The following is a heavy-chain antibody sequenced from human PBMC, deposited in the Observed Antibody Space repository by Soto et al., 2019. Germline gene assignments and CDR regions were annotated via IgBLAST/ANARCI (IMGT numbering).Heavy chain of an antibody. V-gene: IGHV3-23*01. D-gene: IGHD6-13*01. CDR2: ISGSGGST. CDR3: AKDVADYSQNWFAP. CDR1: GFTFRSYA. J-gene: IGHJ5*02. Sequence: EVQLLESGGGSVQPGGSLRLSCAASGFTFRSYAMSWVRQAPGKGLEWVSTISGSGGSTYYADSVKGRFTISRDNSKTTLYLQMSSLRAEDTAVYYCAKDVADYSQNWFAPWGQGTLVTVSS.